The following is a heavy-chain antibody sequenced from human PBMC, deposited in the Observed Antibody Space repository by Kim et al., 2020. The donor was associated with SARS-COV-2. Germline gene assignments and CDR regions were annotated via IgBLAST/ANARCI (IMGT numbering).Heavy chain of an antibody. CDR3: ARLHGYWASGWFDP. Sequence: SETLSLTCTVSGGSISSYYWSWIRQPPGKGLECIGYIYYSGSTNYNPSLKSRVTISVDTSKNQFSLKLSSVTAADTAVYYCARLHGYWASGWFDPWGQGTLVTVSS. V-gene: IGHV4-59*01. CDR1: GGSISSYY. CDR2: IYYSGST. D-gene: IGHD5-12*01. J-gene: IGHJ5*02.